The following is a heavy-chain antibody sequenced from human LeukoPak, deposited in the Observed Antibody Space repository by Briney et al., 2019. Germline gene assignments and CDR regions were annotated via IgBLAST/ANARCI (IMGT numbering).Heavy chain of an antibody. V-gene: IGHV3-23*01. J-gene: IGHJ3*02. Sequence: GGSLRLSCAASGFTFSTYAMSWVRQAPGKGLEWVSSISSSGGATYYAESVKGRFTISRDNSKNTLYVQMSSLRADDTALYYCAKGGGSNAFDTWGQGTMVTVSS. CDR2: ISSSGGAT. CDR3: AKGGGSNAFDT. D-gene: IGHD4-23*01. CDR1: GFTFSTYA.